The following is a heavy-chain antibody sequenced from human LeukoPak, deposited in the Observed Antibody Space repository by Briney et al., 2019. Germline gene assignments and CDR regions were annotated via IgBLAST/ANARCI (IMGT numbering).Heavy chain of an antibody. Sequence: HPGGSLRLSCAASGFTFRNYWMSWVRQVPGKGPEWVANIRQDGNEFYYVDSVKGRFTISRDNAKNSLYLQMNSLRAEDTAVYYCARDSASLRWDWFDPWGQGTLVTVSS. D-gene: IGHD4-23*01. CDR2: IRQDGNEF. V-gene: IGHV3-7*01. J-gene: IGHJ5*02. CDR3: ARDSASLRWDWFDP. CDR1: GFTFRNYW.